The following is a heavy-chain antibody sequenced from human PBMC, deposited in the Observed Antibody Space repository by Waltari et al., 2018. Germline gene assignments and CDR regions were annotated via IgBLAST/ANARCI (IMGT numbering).Heavy chain of an antibody. D-gene: IGHD2-2*01. CDR2: ISTYNGNT. Sequence: QVQLVQSGAEVKKPGASVKVSCRASGYTFTSYGIGWVRQAPGQGLEWMGWISTYNGNTNYAEKFEDRVTLTADLATETAYLELSRLSSDDTATYYCARRSGHCDGTTCSAGWFDPWGQGTLVKVSS. CDR1: GYTFTSYG. CDR3: ARRSGHCDGTTCSAGWFDP. J-gene: IGHJ5*02. V-gene: IGHV1-18*04.